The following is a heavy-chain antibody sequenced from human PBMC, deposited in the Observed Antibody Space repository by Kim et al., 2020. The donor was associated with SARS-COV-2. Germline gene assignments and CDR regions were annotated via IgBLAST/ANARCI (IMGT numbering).Heavy chain of an antibody. V-gene: IGHV3-15*01. CDR3: TTGGAMVRGEFDDY. D-gene: IGHD3-10*01. Sequence: GGSLRLFCAASGFTFSNTWMSWVRQAPGKGLEWVGRIKSKTDGGTTDYAAPVKGRFTISRDDSKNTLYLQMNSLKTEDTAVYYCTTGGAMVRGEFDDYWGQGTLVTVSS. CDR1: GFTFSNTW. J-gene: IGHJ4*02. CDR2: IKSKTDGGTT.